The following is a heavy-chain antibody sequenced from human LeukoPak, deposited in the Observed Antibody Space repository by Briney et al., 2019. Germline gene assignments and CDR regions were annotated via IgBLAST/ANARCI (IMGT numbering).Heavy chain of an antibody. Sequence: GGSLRLSCAASGFTFSSYAMSWVRQAPGKGLEWVSAISGSGGSTYYADSVKGRFTISRDNSKNTLYLQMNSLRAEDTAVYYCAKDTMRGVPLGSFDYGAQEPLVTVSS. CDR3: AKDTMRGVPLGSFDY. D-gene: IGHD3-10*01. CDR1: GFTFSSYA. J-gene: IGHJ4*02. V-gene: IGHV3-23*01. CDR2: ISGSGGST.